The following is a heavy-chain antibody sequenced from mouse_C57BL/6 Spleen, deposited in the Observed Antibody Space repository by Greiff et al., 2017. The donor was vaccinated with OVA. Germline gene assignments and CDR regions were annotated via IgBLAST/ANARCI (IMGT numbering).Heavy chain of an antibody. CDR3: ARDGSSYVHYFDD. J-gene: IGHJ2*01. CDR1: GYTFTSYD. D-gene: IGHD1-1*01. V-gene: IGHV1-85*01. Sequence: QVQLQHSGPELVKPGASVKLSCKASGYTFTSYDINWVKQRPGQGLEWIGWIYPRDGSTKYNEKFKGKATLTVDTSSSTAYMELHSLTSEDSAVYFCARDGSSYVHYFDDWGQGTTLTVSS. CDR2: IYPRDGST.